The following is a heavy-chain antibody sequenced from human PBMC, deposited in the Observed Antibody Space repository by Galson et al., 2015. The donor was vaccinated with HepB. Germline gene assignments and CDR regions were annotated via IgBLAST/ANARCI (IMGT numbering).Heavy chain of an antibody. CDR1: GFTFKNHA. CDR2: ISLDVNIQ. CDR3: ARDREFQFGRGFDH. D-gene: IGHD3/OR15-3a*01. J-gene: IGHJ4*02. V-gene: IGHV3-30*04. Sequence: SLRLSCAASGFTFKNHAMHWVRQAPGKGLEWVALISLDVNIQYYADSVKGRFTISRDNSKNMLYLQVNSLRTEDTAVYYCARDREFQFGRGFDHWGQGTLVTVSS.